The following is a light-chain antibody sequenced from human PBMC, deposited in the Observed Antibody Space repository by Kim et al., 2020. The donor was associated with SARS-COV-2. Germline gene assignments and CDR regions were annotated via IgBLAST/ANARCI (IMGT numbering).Light chain of an antibody. CDR3: SSYSSNSTLL. CDR1: SSDVGGYNY. CDR2: KVT. J-gene: IGLJ2*01. V-gene: IGLV2-14*03. Sequence: QSALSQPASVSGSPGQTITISCTGTSSDVGGYNYVSWYQQHPGKASKLIIYKVTKWPSVLSYRFSGSKSGNTASLTISGLQAEDEADYYCSSYSSNSTLLFGGGTQLTVL.